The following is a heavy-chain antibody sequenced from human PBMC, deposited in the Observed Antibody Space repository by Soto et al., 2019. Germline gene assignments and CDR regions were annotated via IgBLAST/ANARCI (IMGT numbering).Heavy chain of an antibody. CDR1: GGTFNNNG. D-gene: IGHD3-22*01. Sequence: SVKVSCKASGGTFNNNGVTWVRQAPGQGLEWMGGLIPVFGTGSYAQRFQGRVTLIADESTSTAYMELNSLRSEDTAVYYCAIDRMPFDRNGYSGRRLLDPWGQGTLVTVYS. J-gene: IGHJ5*02. V-gene: IGHV1-69*13. CDR2: LIPVFGTG. CDR3: AIDRMPFDRNGYSGRRLLDP.